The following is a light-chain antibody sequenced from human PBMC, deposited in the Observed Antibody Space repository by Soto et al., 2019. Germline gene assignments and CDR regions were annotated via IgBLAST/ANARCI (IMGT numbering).Light chain of an antibody. J-gene: IGKJ4*01. V-gene: IGKV3-11*01. CDR1: QSLSSQ. Sequence: EIVLTQSPATLSLSPGERATLSCRASQSLSSQLAWYQQKPGQAPRLLIHDASNRATGIPARFSGSGSATDFTLTISSLEPEDFAVYYCQRRSNWPLTFGGGTRVEIK. CDR3: QRRSNWPLT. CDR2: DAS.